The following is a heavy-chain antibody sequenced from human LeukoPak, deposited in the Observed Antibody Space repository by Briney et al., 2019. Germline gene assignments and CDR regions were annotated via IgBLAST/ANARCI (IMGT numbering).Heavy chain of an antibody. CDR3: AREVRVYWYFDL. CDR2: IYHSGST. CDR1: GGSISSGGYS. V-gene: IGHV4-30-2*01. J-gene: IGHJ2*01. Sequence: PSETLSLTCAVSGGSISSGGYSWSWIRQPPGKGLEWIGYIYHSGSTYYNPSLKSRVTISVDRSKNQFSLKLSSVTAADTAVYFCAREVRVYWYFDLWGRGTLVTVSS.